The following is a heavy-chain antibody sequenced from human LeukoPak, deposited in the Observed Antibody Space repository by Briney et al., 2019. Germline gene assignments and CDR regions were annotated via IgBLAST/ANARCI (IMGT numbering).Heavy chain of an antibody. Sequence: ASVKVSCKASGYTFTSYGISWVRQAPGQGLEWMGWISAYNGNTNYAQKLQGRVTMTTDTSTSTAYMELRSLRSDDTAAYYCARESKAYYYDSSGLEFDYWGQGTLVTVSS. V-gene: IGHV1-18*01. CDR2: ISAYNGNT. CDR3: ARESKAYYYDSSGLEFDY. CDR1: GYTFTSYG. J-gene: IGHJ4*02. D-gene: IGHD3-22*01.